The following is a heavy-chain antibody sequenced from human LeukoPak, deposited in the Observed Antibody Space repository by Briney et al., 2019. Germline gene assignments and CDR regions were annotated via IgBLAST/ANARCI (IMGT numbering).Heavy chain of an antibody. CDR1: GFTFSSYW. Sequence: GGSLRLSCAASGFTFSSYWMSWVRQAPGKGLEWVANMKQDGSEKYYVDSVKGRFTISRDNAKNSLYLQMNSLRAEDTAVYYCAREGVYCSSTSCYCGYWGQGTLVTVSS. V-gene: IGHV3-7*01. D-gene: IGHD2-2*01. J-gene: IGHJ4*02. CDR3: AREGVYCSSTSCYCGY. CDR2: MKQDGSEK.